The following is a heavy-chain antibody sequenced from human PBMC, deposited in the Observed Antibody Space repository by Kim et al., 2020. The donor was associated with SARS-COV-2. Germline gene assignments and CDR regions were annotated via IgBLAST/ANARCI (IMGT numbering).Heavy chain of an antibody. J-gene: IGHJ4*02. CDR3: ATSMVRAGYDY. Sequence: GGSLRLSCVGSGFTFSNYWMAWVRQAPGKGLEWVANMNLGGSEKDYMDSVRGRFTISRDNAKNSVFLQMNSLRVEDSAVYYCATSMVRAGYDYWGQGTLVTVYS. CDR1: GFTFSNYW. V-gene: IGHV3-7*03. D-gene: IGHD3-10*01. CDR2: MNLGGSEK.